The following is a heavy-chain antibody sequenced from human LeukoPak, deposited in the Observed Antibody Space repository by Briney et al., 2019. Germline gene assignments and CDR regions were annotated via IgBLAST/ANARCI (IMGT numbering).Heavy chain of an antibody. CDR3: AREANWGYGMDV. J-gene: IGHJ6*02. D-gene: IGHD7-27*01. Sequence: GGSLRLSCAASRFTFSSQWMSWVRQAPGKGLEWVANIKQDGSEKYYVDSVKGRFTISRDNAKNSLYLQMNSLRAEDTAVYYCAREANWGYGMDVWGQGTTVTVSS. CDR2: IKQDGSEK. CDR1: RFTFSSQW. V-gene: IGHV3-7*01.